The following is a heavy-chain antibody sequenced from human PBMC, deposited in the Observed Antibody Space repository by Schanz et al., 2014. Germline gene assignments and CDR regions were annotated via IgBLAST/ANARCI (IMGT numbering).Heavy chain of an antibody. CDR3: ARNIIATARAYDI. D-gene: IGHD6-13*01. V-gene: IGHV1-18*04. J-gene: IGHJ3*02. CDR2: INVYNGDT. CDR1: GYVFTAYY. Sequence: QGHLVQSGAEVKEPGASVQVSCKASGYVFTAYYMHWVRQAPGQGLEWMGWINVYNGDTKFAKTFQDRVTLTTDTSTSTAYMELRSLRSDDTAVYYCARNIIATARAYDIWGQGTMVTVSS.